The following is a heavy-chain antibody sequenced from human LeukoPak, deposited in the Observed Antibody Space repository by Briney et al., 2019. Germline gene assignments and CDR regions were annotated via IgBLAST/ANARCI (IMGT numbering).Heavy chain of an antibody. CDR1: GYTLTELS. Sequence: ASVKVSCKVSGYTLTELSMHWVRQAPGKGLEWMGGFDPEDGGTIYAQKFQGRVTMTRDTSISTAYMELSRLRSDDTAVYYCARAKHSDTVYDYWGQGTLVTVSS. D-gene: IGHD1-14*01. CDR2: FDPEDGGT. J-gene: IGHJ4*02. CDR3: ARAKHSDTVYDY. V-gene: IGHV1-24*01.